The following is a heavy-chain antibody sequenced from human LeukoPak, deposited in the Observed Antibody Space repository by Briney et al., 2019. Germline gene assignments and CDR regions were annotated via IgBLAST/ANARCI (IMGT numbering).Heavy chain of an antibody. CDR2: IYYSGST. Sequence: SETLSLTCTVSGGSISSYYWSWIRQPPGKGLEWIGYIYYSGSTNYNPSLKSRVTISVDTSKNQFSLKLCSVTAADTAVYYCASYCSGGSCYGDAFDIWGQGTMVTVSS. CDR3: ASYCSGGSCYGDAFDI. CDR1: GGSISSYY. J-gene: IGHJ3*02. V-gene: IGHV4-59*01. D-gene: IGHD2-15*01.